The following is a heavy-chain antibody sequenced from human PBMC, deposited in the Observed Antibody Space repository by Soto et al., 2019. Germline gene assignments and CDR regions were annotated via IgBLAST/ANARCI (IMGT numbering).Heavy chain of an antibody. CDR2: IYSDGST. CDR1: GFTVNSNY. Sequence: GGSLRLSCAASGFTVNSNYMSWVRQAPGKGLEWVSVIYSDGSTYYADSVKGRFIISRDNSNNTLYFQMNSLRAEYMAVYYCATLTKYDILTGFYPCWGQGTLVTVSS. V-gene: IGHV3-66*01. D-gene: IGHD3-9*01. CDR3: ATLTKYDILTGFYPC. J-gene: IGHJ4*02.